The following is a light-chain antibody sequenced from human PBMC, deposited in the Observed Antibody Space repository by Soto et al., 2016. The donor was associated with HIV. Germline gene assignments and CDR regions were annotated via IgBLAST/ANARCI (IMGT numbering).Light chain of an antibody. V-gene: IGKV1-5*03. Sequence: DIQMTQSPSTLSASVGDTVTLTCRASQSVSTWVAWYQQKPGKAPKLVIYKASLLPREVPSRFSGSGSGTEFTLTISGLQSDDFATYYCQHYNNYLYTFGPGTRVEIK. J-gene: IGKJ2*01. CDR3: QHYNNYLYT. CDR1: QSVSTW. CDR2: KAS.